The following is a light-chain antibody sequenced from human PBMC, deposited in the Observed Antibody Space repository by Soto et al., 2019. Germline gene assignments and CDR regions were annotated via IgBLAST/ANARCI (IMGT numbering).Light chain of an antibody. CDR1: SSDVGGYNY. V-gene: IGLV2-14*01. CDR2: EVS. CDR3: SSYTTSGTPV. J-gene: IGLJ3*02. Sequence: QSALTQHASVSGSPGQSITISCTGTSSDVGGYNYLSWYQQHPGKAPKVMIYEVSNRHSGVSNRFSGSKSGNTASLTISGLQAEDEGDYFCSSYTTSGTPVFGAGTKLTVL.